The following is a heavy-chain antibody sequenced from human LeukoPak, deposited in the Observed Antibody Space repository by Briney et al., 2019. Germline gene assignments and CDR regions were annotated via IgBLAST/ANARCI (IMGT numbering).Heavy chain of an antibody. CDR3: ARGLRTAASIIDY. Sequence: SETLSLTCTVSGGSISSYYWSWIRQPPGKGLEWIGYIYYSGSTNYNPSLKSRVTISVDTSKNQFSLKLSSVTAADTAVYYCARGLRTAASIIDYWGQGTLVTVSS. CDR2: IYYSGST. CDR1: GGSISSYY. V-gene: IGHV4-59*01. J-gene: IGHJ4*02. D-gene: IGHD6-13*01.